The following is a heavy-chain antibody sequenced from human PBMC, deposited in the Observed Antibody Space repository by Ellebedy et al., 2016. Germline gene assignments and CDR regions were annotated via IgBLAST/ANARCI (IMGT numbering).Heavy chain of an antibody. CDR1: GFTFSSYD. CDR2: IGTAGDT. Sequence: GESLKISXAASGFTFSSYDMHWVRQATGKGLEWVSAIGTAGDTYYPGSVKGRFTISRENAKNSLYLQMNSLRAGDTAVYYCARVGTKGAFDIWGQGTMVTVSS. D-gene: IGHD6-13*01. CDR3: ARVGTKGAFDI. V-gene: IGHV3-13*01. J-gene: IGHJ3*02.